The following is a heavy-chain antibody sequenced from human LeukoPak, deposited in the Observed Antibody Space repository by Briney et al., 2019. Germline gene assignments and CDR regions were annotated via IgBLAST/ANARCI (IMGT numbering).Heavy chain of an antibody. J-gene: IGHJ4*02. CDR2: IKQDGSER. Sequence: PGGSLRLSCAASGFTFSSYGMHWVRQAPGKGLEWVANIKQDGSERNYVDSVKGRFTIARDNTKNSLYLQMTSLRGEDTAVYYCASRAGKPGNTPWCFDHWSQGALVTVSS. CDR1: GFTFSSYG. V-gene: IGHV3-7*01. CDR3: ASRAGKPGNTPWCFDH. D-gene: IGHD1-7*01.